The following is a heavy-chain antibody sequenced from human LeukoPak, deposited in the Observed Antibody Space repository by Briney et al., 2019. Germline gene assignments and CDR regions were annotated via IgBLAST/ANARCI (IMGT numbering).Heavy chain of an antibody. CDR2: IYYTGST. CDR1: GGCINGYY. J-gene: IGHJ4*02. CDR3: ARYEEFSTGYSASSPRHYFDH. D-gene: IGHD3/OR15-3a*01. V-gene: IGHV4-59*01. Sequence: SETLSLTCTVSGGCINGYYWSWIRQPPGKGLECIGHIYYTGSTYYKPSLESRVTISVDTAKNQISLKLSSVTAADTAVYYCARYEEFSTGYSASSPRHYFDHWGQGTLVTVSS.